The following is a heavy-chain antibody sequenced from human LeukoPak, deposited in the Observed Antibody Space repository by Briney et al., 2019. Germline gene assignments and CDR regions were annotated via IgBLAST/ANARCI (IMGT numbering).Heavy chain of an antibody. Sequence: PGRSLRLSCAASGFTFSSYALHWVRQAPGKGLEWVAVLSYDGSNKYYADSVKGRFTISRDNSKNTLYLQMNSLGAEDTAVYYCAREGSSSWGLFDHWGQGTLVTVSS. V-gene: IGHV3-30-3*01. D-gene: IGHD6-13*01. CDR3: AREGSSSWGLFDH. CDR2: LSYDGSNK. J-gene: IGHJ4*02. CDR1: GFTFSSYA.